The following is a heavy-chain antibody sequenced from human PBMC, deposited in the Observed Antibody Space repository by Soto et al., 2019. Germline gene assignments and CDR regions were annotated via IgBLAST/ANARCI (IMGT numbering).Heavy chain of an antibody. J-gene: IGHJ4*02. D-gene: IGHD3-16*01. Sequence: QVQLQESGPGLVKPSETLSLTCSVSGASITSSYWSGFRQSPGKGLEGMGYIFYRGITNYNPSLGSRVTMSVDTSKNQLSLNMTSMTAADTAVYYCARTPYRLALGTVLCYFDHWGQGTLVTVSS. CDR1: GASITSSY. CDR3: ARTPYRLALGTVLCYFDH. CDR2: IFYRGIT. V-gene: IGHV4-59*12.